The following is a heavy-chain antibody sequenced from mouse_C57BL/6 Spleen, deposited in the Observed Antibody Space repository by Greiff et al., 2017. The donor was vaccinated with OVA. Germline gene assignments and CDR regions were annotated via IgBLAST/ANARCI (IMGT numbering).Heavy chain of an antibody. J-gene: IGHJ3*01. CDR2: ISDGGSYT. CDR1: GFTFSSYA. CDR3: AREGEPWFAY. V-gene: IGHV5-4*01. Sequence: EVQRVESGGGLVKPGGSLKLSCAASGFTFSSYAMSWVRQTPEKRLEWVATISDGGSYTYYPDNVKGRFTISRDNAKNNLYLQMSHLKSEDTAMYYCAREGEPWFAYWGQGTLVTVSA.